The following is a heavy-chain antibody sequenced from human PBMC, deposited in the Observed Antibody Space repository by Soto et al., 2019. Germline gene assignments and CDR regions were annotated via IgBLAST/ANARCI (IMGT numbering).Heavy chain of an antibody. V-gene: IGHV1-2*02. Sequence: GASVKVSFKASGYSFTDYNMHWVRQAPGQGLEWVGWINPNSGGTNYAQKFQGRVTMTRDTSITTAYMELTRLRSDDTAVYYCAREGSSSSKYFQHWGQGTLVTVS. J-gene: IGHJ1*01. CDR1: GYSFTDYN. CDR3: AREGSSSSKYFQH. CDR2: INPNSGGT. D-gene: IGHD6-6*01.